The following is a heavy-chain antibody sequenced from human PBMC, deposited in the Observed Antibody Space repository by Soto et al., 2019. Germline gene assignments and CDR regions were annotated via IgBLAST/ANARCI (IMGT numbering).Heavy chain of an antibody. Sequence: SETLSLTCTVSGGSISTYYWSWIRQPPGEGLEWIGYIYYSGSTNYNPSLKSRVTISVDTSKNQFSLKLSSVTAADTAVYYCARVGTIGTLWYWGQGTQVTVSS. CDR1: GGSISTYY. D-gene: IGHD1-1*01. J-gene: IGHJ4*02. CDR2: IYYSGST. CDR3: ARVGTIGTLWY. V-gene: IGHV4-59*01.